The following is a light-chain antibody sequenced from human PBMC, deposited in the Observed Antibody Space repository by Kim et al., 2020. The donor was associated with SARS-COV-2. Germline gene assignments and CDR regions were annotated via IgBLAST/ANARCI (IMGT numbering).Light chain of an antibody. Sequence: GQLFTIYCPGTSSDVGGYNYISWYKKHPGKAPKITIYDVSTRPSGVSNRFSGSKSGNTASLTISGLQAEDEADYYCCSYTTSSTWVFGGGTKLTVL. CDR2: DVS. J-gene: IGLJ3*02. CDR3: CSYTTSSTWV. CDR1: SSDVGGYNY. V-gene: IGLV2-14*03.